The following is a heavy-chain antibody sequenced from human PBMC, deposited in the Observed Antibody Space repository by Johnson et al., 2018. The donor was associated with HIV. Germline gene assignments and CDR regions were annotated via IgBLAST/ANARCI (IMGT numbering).Heavy chain of an antibody. D-gene: IGHD2-8*01. Sequence: QVQLVESGGGVVQPGGSLRLSCAASGFTFSSYGMHWVRQAPGKGLEWVAFIRYDGSNKYYADSVKGRFTISRDNSKNTLYLQMNSLRAEDTAVYYCAKDTIAGVKVYSLIWGQGTMVTVSS. CDR2: IRYDGSNK. V-gene: IGHV3-30*02. CDR3: AKDTIAGVKVYSLI. CDR1: GFTFSSYG. J-gene: IGHJ3*02.